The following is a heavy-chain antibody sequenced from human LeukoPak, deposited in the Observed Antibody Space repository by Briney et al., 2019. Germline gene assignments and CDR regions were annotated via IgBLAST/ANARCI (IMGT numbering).Heavy chain of an antibody. Sequence: PSETLSLTCTVSGGSISTYYWSWIRQPAGKGLECIGRIYTSGITNYNPSLKSRVTMSVDTSKNQFSLKPSSVTAADTAVYYCARGVTVAGTFRWFDPWGQGTLVTVSS. D-gene: IGHD6-19*01. CDR3: ARGVTVAGTFRWFDP. J-gene: IGHJ5*02. V-gene: IGHV4-4*07. CDR2: IYTSGIT. CDR1: GGSISTYY.